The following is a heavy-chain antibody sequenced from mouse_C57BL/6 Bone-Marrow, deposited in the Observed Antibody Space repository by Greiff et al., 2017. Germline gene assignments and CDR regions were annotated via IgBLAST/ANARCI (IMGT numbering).Heavy chain of an antibody. V-gene: IGHV1-81*01. J-gene: IGHJ4*01. Sequence: VQRVESGAELARPGASVKLSCKASGYTFTSYGISWVKQRTGQGLEWIGEIYPRSGNTYYNEKFKGKATLTADKSSSTAYMELRSLTSEDSAVYFCASLLAYYAMDYWGQGTSVTVSS. CDR3: ASLLAYYAMDY. CDR1: GYTFTSYG. CDR2: IYPRSGNT. D-gene: IGHD1-1*01.